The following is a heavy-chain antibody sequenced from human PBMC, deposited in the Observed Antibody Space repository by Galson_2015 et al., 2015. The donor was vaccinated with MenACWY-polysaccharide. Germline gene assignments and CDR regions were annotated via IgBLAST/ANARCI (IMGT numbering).Heavy chain of an antibody. V-gene: IGHV3-33*01. D-gene: IGHD4-23*01. J-gene: IGHJ4*02. CDR1: RFTFRNYG. CDR3: ERGGGTSEWYFDS. Sequence: SLRLSCAASRFTFRNYGMHWVRQAPGKGLEWVAIIWYDGSNKYYADSVKGRFTISRDNSKNMLFLQVNSLRVEDTAVYYCERGGGTSEWYFDSWGQGTLVTVSS. CDR2: IWYDGSNK.